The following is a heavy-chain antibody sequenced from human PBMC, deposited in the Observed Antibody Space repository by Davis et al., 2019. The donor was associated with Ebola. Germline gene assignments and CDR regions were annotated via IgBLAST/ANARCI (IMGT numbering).Heavy chain of an antibody. CDR3: LYDMDV. Sequence: GESLKISCAASGFTFSSYWMHWVRQAPGKGLVWVSRINSDGSSTSYADSVKGRFTISRDKAKNTLYLQMNSLRAEDTAVSYCLYDMDVWGQGTTVTVSS. J-gene: IGHJ6*02. CDR2: INSDGSST. V-gene: IGHV3-74*01. CDR1: GFTFSSYW.